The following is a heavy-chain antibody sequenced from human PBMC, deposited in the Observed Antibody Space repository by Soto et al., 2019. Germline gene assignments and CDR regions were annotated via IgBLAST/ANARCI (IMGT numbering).Heavy chain of an antibody. V-gene: IGHV3-23*01. D-gene: IGHD6-6*01. Sequence: GGSLRLSCAASGFTFSSYAMSWVRQAPGKGLEWVSAISAGAVATNYADSVKGRFTISRDNSKNTLYLQMNSLRAEDTAVYSCPKARETRRSYRPLDYWGQGAVVAVSS. CDR3: PKARETRRSYRPLDY. J-gene: IGHJ4*02. CDR2: ISAGAVAT. CDR1: GFTFSSYA.